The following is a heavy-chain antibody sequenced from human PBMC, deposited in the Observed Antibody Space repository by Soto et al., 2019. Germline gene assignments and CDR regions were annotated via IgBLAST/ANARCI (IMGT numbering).Heavy chain of an antibody. J-gene: IGHJ4*02. CDR2: IKNDGSEQ. V-gene: IGHV3-7*03. CDR3: SRENWFQDY. D-gene: IGHD3-10*01. CDR1: GFTFNVYY. Sequence: EVQLVESGGGLVQPGGSLRLSCEASGFTFNVYYMTWVREAPGKGLEWVASIKNDGSEQYYVDSVKGRFTISRDNAKNSLYLQMNSLGAGDTALYYCSRENWFQDYWGQGTLVIVSS.